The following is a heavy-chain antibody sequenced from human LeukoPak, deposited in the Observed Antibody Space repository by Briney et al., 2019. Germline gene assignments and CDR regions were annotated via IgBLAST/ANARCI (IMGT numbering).Heavy chain of an antibody. CDR2: INHSGST. CDR1: GGSFSGYY. J-gene: IGHJ5*02. D-gene: IGHD3-3*01. Sequence: PSETLSLTCAVYGGSFSGYYWSWIRQPPGKGLEWIGEINHSGSTNYNPSLKSRVTISVDTSKNQFPLKLSSVTAADTAVYYCARGRGTIFGVVTSNWFDPWGQGTLVTVSS. V-gene: IGHV4-34*01. CDR3: ARGRGTIFGVVTSNWFDP.